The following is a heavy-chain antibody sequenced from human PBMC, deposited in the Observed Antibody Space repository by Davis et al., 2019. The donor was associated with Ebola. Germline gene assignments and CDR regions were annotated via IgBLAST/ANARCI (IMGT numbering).Heavy chain of an antibody. D-gene: IGHD3-3*02. CDR3: ARGAFSPGIDY. Sequence: PGGSLRLSCAASGFTFSNYAMHWVRQAPGKGLEWVAVIAYDGSTKYYADSVKGRFTISRDNAKNTLFLQMNSLRADDTAVYYCARGAFSPGIDYWGQGTLVTVSS. V-gene: IGHV3-30-3*01. J-gene: IGHJ4*02. CDR2: IAYDGSTK. CDR1: GFTFSNYA.